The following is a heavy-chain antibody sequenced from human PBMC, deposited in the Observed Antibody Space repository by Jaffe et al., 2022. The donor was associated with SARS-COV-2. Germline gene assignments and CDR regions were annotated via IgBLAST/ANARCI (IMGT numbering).Heavy chain of an antibody. Sequence: EVQLVESGGGLVQPGGSLRLSCAASGFTFSSYAMSWVRQAPGKGLEWVSAISGSGGSTYYADSVKGRFTISRDNSKNTLYLQMNSLRAEDTAVYYCAKPHIAAAGTWSWNWFDPWGQGTLVTVSS. CDR2: ISGSGGST. CDR3: AKPHIAAAGTWSWNWFDP. CDR1: GFTFSSYA. V-gene: IGHV3-23*04. D-gene: IGHD6-13*01. J-gene: IGHJ5*02.